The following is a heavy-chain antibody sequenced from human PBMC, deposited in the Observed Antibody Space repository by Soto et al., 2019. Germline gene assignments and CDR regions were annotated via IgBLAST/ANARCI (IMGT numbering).Heavy chain of an antibody. CDR3: ARVGFTYGTASV. D-gene: IGHD3-10*01. Sequence: QMQLQESGPGLVKPSQTLSLTCTVSGGSISSGDYYWSWIRQPPGKGLEWIGHSYCSGRTYYKPSLKRRVTIAPDTSKTQFSLKRTSVTAADTAVYYCARVGFTYGTASVWGQGTLVTVSS. CDR2: SYCSGRT. V-gene: IGHV4-30-4*01. CDR1: GGSISSGDYY. J-gene: IGHJ4*02.